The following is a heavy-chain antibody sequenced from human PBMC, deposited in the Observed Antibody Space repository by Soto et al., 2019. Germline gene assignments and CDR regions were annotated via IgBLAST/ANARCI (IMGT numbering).Heavy chain of an antibody. J-gene: IGHJ4*02. V-gene: IGHV3-21*01. CDR3: ARDGDYGDYFDY. CDR1: GFTFSSYS. CDR2: ISSSSYI. Sequence: GGSLRLSCAASGFTFSSYSMNWVRQAPGKGLEWVSSISSSSYIYYADSVKGRFTISRDNAKNSLYLQMNSLRAEDTAVYYCARDGDYGDYFDYWGQGTLVTVSS. D-gene: IGHD4-17*01.